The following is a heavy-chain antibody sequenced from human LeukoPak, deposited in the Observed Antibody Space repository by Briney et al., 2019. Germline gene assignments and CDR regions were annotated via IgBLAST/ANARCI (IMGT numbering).Heavy chain of an antibody. D-gene: IGHD4-11*01. CDR3: ARAFNSIQPLDY. J-gene: IGHJ4*02. CDR2: IHPDGGST. V-gene: IGHV1-46*02. Sequence: ASVKVSCKASGYNFNDYYIYWVRQAPGHGLESMGYIHPDGGSTNYAQKFQGRVTMTSDMSTNTVYMELRSLRSEGTAMYYCARAFNSIQPLDYWGQGTLVTVSS. CDR1: GYNFNDYY.